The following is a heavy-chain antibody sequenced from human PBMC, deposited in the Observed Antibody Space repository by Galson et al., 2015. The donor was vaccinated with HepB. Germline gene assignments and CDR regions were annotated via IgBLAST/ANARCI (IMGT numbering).Heavy chain of an antibody. Sequence: SLRLSCATSGFSFSSYWMSWVRQAPGKGLEWVANIKQDGSEKYYVDSVKGRFTISRENAKNTLHVEMSSLTTDDTALYYCAKEVGVFTGYDSWGQGTLVTVSS. CDR3: AKEVGVFTGYDS. D-gene: IGHD5-12*01. V-gene: IGHV3-7*01. CDR1: GFSFSSYW. J-gene: IGHJ4*02. CDR2: IKQDGSEK.